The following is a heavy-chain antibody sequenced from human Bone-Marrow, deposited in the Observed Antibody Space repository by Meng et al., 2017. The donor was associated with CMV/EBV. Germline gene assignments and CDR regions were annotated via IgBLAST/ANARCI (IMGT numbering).Heavy chain of an antibody. CDR2: ISSDSKGI. CDR3: VRGALTASFDS. J-gene: IGHJ4*02. D-gene: IGHD5-18*01. V-gene: IGHV3-23*01. CDR1: RFICRNYP. Sequence: CTTSRFICRNYPMSGGRQDGGGGVEWVSSISSDSKGIFNEASVKGRFTISRDNSQNTLYLQMNSLRVEDTALYYCVRGALTASFDSWGQGTLVTVSS.